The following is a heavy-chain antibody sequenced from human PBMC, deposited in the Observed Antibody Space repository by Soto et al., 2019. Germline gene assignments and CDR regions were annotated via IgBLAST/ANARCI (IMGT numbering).Heavy chain of an antibody. CDR1: GGSVNSGNSY. V-gene: IGHV4-39*01. CDR2: MSSGGTA. Sequence: SETLSLTCTVSGGSVNSGNSYWAWLRQAPGKSLEWIGLMSSGGTAYYSVSLNSRGTMSVDTSKNQFSLKLRSVTAADTAVYYCGRLNQEGWNRNRDWFDPWGQGSLVTVSS. J-gene: IGHJ5*02. CDR3: GRLNQEGWNRNRDWFDP. D-gene: IGHD1-1*01.